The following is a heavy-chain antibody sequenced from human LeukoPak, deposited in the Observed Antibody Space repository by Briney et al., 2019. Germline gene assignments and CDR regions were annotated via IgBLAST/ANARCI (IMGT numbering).Heavy chain of an antibody. CDR1: GFTFSTYW. Sequence: GSLRLSCAASGFTFSTYWMSWVRQAPGKGLEWIGEINHSGSTNYNPSLKSRVTISIDTSKNQFSLKLNSVTATDTAVYYCARGLSDVYWGQGTLVTVSS. J-gene: IGHJ4*02. CDR2: INHSGST. CDR3: ARGLSDVY. V-gene: IGHV4-34*01.